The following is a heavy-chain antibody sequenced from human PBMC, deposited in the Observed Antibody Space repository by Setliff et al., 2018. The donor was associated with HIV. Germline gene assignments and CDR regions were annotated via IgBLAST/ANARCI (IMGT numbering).Heavy chain of an antibody. CDR2: INHSGST. Sequence: SETLSLTCAVHGGSFSGYYWSWIRQPPGKGLEWIGEINHSGSTNYNPSLKSRVTISVDTSKNQFSLKLSSVTAADTAVYYCARSSIAARAPQRLRYYYGMDVWGQGTTVTVSS. V-gene: IGHV4-34*01. D-gene: IGHD6-6*01. CDR1: GGSFSGYY. J-gene: IGHJ6*02. CDR3: ARSSIAARAPQRLRYYYGMDV.